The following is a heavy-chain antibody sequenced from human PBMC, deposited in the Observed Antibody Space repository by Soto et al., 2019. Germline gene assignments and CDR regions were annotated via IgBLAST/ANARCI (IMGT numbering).Heavy chain of an antibody. CDR3: ARERTSKGGMDV. CDR2: IISGGSRV. V-gene: IGHV3-74*01. J-gene: IGHJ6*01. Sequence: EVQLVESGGGLVQPGGSLRLSCAASVFTFSNDWMNWVRQGPGKGLEWVSRIISGGSRVSYADSVKGRFTIARDNAKTTLYLEMHSLTAEDTAVYYCARERTSKGGMDVW. CDR1: VFTFSNDW.